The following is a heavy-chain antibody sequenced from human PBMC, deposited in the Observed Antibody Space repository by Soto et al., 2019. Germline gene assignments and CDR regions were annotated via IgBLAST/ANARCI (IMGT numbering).Heavy chain of an antibody. CDR1: GGSFSSFH. Sequence: QVQLVQSGAEVRKPGSSVKVSCKTSGGSFSSFHITWVRQAPGQGLEWMGRIIPLLGITNYAQNFQGRVTITADKSTNTAYMELNSLRYEDTAMYDCARGPNSLGDDWGQGTLITVSS. CDR3: ARGPNSLGDD. V-gene: IGHV1-69*02. CDR2: IIPLLGIT. J-gene: IGHJ4*02. D-gene: IGHD2-21*01.